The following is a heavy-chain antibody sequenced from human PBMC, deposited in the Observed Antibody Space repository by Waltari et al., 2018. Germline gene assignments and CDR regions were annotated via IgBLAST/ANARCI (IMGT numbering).Heavy chain of an antibody. J-gene: IGHJ4*02. D-gene: IGHD2-2*01. Sequence: QLQLQGPAPGLVKPPETLSLVCPAPGDSISGIINNWGGIGQPPGKGLEWIGSIYYFQYSGRTYYNPSLKSRVTISVDTSKNQFSLKLNSVTAADTAVYYCVRDLHYCSRNNCYFDYWGQGTLVTVSS. V-gene: IGHV4-39*07. CDR2: IYYFQYSGRT. CDR3: VRDLHYCSRNNCYFDY. CDR1: GDSISGIINN.